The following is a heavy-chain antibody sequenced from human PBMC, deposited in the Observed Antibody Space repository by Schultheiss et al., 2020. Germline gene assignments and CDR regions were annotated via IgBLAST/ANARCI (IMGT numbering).Heavy chain of an antibody. V-gene: IGHV3-53*01. J-gene: IGHJ4*02. Sequence: GESLKISCAASGFTVSSNYMSWVRQAPGKGLEWVSVIYSGGSTYYADSVKGRFTISRDNSKNTLYLQMNSLRAEDTAVYYCARGGDYGDYKDYWGQGTLVTVSS. D-gene: IGHD4-17*01. CDR3: ARGGDYGDYKDY. CDR1: GFTVSSNY. CDR2: IYSGGST.